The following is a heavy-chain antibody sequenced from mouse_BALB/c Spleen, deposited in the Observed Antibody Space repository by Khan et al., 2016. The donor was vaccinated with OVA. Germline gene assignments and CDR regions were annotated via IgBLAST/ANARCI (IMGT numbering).Heavy chain of an antibody. CDR3: ARDYGSLYWYFDV. J-gene: IGHJ1*01. V-gene: IGHV3-5*02. CDR2: IYYSGTV. D-gene: IGHD1-1*01. Sequence: EVKLLESGPGLVKPSQTVSLTCTVTGISITSGNYRWSWIRQFPGNKLEWIGNIYYSGTVTYNPSLTSRTTTTRDTSKNQFFLEMNSLTAEDTATYYGARDYGSLYWYFDVWGAGTTVTVSS. CDR1: GISITSGNYR.